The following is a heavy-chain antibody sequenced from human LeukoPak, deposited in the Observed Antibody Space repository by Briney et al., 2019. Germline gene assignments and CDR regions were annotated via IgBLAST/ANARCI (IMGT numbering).Heavy chain of an antibody. V-gene: IGHV3-66*01. Sequence: GGSLRLSCVASGFTFSDYYMSWVRQAPGKGLEWVSVISSGGSTYYADSVKGRFTISRDNSKTTLYLQMNSMRAEDTAVYYCARVGLTAPGTYYYGMDVWGQGTTVTVSS. D-gene: IGHD2-21*02. CDR1: GFTFSDYY. CDR3: ARVGLTAPGTYYYGMDV. J-gene: IGHJ6*02. CDR2: ISSGGST.